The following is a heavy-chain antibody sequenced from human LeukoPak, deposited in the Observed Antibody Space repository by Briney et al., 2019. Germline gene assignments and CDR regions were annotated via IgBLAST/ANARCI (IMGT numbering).Heavy chain of an antibody. V-gene: IGHV4-34*01. J-gene: IGHJ4*02. CDR1: GGSFSSNY. CDR2: IDHSGST. CDR3: ALNWGTGRTLDY. D-gene: IGHD7-27*01. Sequence: PSEPLSLTCAVYGGSFSSNYWTWIRQPPGKGLEWIGEIDHSGSTNYNPSLKSRVTISLDTSKNQFSLKVSSVTDADTAVYYCALNWGTGRTLDYWGQGTLVTVSS.